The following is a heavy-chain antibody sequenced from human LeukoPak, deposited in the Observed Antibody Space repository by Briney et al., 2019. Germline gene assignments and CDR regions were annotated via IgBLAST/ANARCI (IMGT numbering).Heavy chain of an antibody. CDR2: MNPNSGNT. Sequence: ASVKVSCKASGYTFTSYDINWVRQATGQGLEWMGWMNPNSGNTGYAQKFQGRVTMTRNTSISTAYMELSSLRSEDTAVYYCARGPWNPPAVPAAIAHYYYYYMDVWGKGTTVTVSS. D-gene: IGHD2-2*02. J-gene: IGHJ6*03. V-gene: IGHV1-8*01. CDR1: GYTFTSYD. CDR3: ARGPWNPPAVPAAIAHYYYYYMDV.